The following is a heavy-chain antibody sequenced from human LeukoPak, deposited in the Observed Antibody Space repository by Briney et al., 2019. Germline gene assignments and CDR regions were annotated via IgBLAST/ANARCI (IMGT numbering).Heavy chain of an antibody. CDR1: GFTFSNAW. CDR2: IKSKTDGGTT. Sequence: GGSLRLSCAASGFTFSNAWMSWVRQAPGKGLEWVGRIKSKTDGGTTDYAAPVKGRFTISRDDSKNTLYLQMNSLKTEDTAVYYCTTDEVDLTPDPVGAFDIWGQGTMVTVSS. V-gene: IGHV3-15*01. D-gene: IGHD3-9*01. J-gene: IGHJ3*02. CDR3: TTDEVDLTPDPVGAFDI.